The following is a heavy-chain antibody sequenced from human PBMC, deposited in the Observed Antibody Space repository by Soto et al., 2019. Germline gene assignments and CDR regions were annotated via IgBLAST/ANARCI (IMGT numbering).Heavy chain of an antibody. J-gene: IGHJ3*02. Sequence: GGSLSLSCAASGFTFSSYSMNWVRQAPGKGLEWVSSISSSSSYIYYADSVKGRFTISRDNAKNSLYLQMNSLRAEDTAVYYCARAGYNWNYDAFDIWGQRTMVTVSS. CDR1: GFTFSSYS. V-gene: IGHV3-21*01. CDR2: ISSSSSYI. CDR3: ARAGYNWNYDAFDI. D-gene: IGHD1-7*01.